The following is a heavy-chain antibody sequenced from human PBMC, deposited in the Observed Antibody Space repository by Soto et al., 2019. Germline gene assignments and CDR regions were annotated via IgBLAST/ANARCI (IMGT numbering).Heavy chain of an antibody. CDR1: GYTFTVYA. J-gene: IGHJ4*02. CDR2: INAGNGNT. CDR3: ARAVAVPADFDY. V-gene: IGHV1-3*05. Sequence: QVQLVQSGAEEKKPGASVKVSCKASGYTFTVYAMHWVRQAPGQRLEWMGWINAGNGNTKYSQKFQGRVTITRDTSASTAYMELSGLRSEDTAVYYCARAVAVPADFDYWGQGTLVTVSS. D-gene: IGHD6-19*01.